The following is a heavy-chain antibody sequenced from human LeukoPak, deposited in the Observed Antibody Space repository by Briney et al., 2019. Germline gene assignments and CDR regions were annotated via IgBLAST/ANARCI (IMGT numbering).Heavy chain of an antibody. J-gene: IGHJ4*02. Sequence: SETLSLTCAVYGGSFSGYYWSWIRQPPGKGLEWIGEINHSGSTNYNPSLKSRVTISVDTSKNQFSLKLSSVTTADTAVYFCARYYCPNGVCSGFDHWGQGTLVTVSS. CDR2: INHSGST. CDR3: ARYYCPNGVCSGFDH. CDR1: GGSFSGYY. D-gene: IGHD2-8*01. V-gene: IGHV4-34*01.